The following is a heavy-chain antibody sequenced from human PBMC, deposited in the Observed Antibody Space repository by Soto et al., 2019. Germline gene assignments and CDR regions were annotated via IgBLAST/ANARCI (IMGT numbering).Heavy chain of an antibody. CDR1: GFTFSDYY. V-gene: IGHV3-11*01. D-gene: IGHD1-26*01. CDR2: ISSSGSTI. CDR3: ARDFIVYYYYMDV. Sequence: GGSLRLSCAASGFTFSDYYMSWIRQAPGKGLEWVSYISSSGSTIYYADSVKGRFTISRDNAKNSLYLQMNSLRAEDTAVYYCARDFIVYYYYMDVWGKGTTVTVSS. J-gene: IGHJ6*03.